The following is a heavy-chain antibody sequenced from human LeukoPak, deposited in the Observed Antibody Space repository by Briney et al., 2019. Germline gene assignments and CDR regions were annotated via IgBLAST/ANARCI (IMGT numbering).Heavy chain of an antibody. CDR2: IYYSGST. D-gene: IGHD2-15*01. CDR3: ARDGHSYCSGGSCYSEFDY. J-gene: IGHJ4*02. CDR1: GGSISSYY. V-gene: IGHV4-59*01. Sequence: PSETLSLTCTVSGGSISSYYWSWIRQPPGKGLEWIGYIYYSGSTNYNPSLKSRVTISVDTSKNQFSLKLSSVTAADTAVYYCARDGHSYCSGGSCYSEFDYWGQGTLVTASS.